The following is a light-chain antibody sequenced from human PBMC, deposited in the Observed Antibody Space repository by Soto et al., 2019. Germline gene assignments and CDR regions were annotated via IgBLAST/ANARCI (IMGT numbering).Light chain of an antibody. CDR1: SSDVGRYKY. CDR2: EVT. J-gene: IGLJ2*01. V-gene: IGLV2-14*01. Sequence: QSALTRPASVSGSPGQSITISCTGTSSDVGRYKYVSWYQQHPGKAPKLMVYEVTNRPSGVSNRFSGSKSGNTASLTISGIRAEDAAYYYCSSYTSYSTVIFGGGTKLTVL. CDR3: SSYTSYSTVI.